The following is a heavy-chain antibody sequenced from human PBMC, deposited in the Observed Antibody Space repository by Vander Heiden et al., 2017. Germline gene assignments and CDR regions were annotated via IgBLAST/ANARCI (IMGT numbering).Heavy chain of an antibody. V-gene: IGHV3-23*01. D-gene: IGHD6-19*01. CDR2: ISGSDGST. Sequence: EVQLLESGGGLVQHGGSLRLSCATSGVTFSSYSMSWGRQAPGKGLEWVSAISGSDGSTFYAESVKGRFTISREISKNTLYLHMNTLRAEDSAVYFCAAVAGDAIDMWGQGTMVTVSS. J-gene: IGHJ3*02. CDR3: AAVAGDAIDM. CDR1: GVTFSSYS.